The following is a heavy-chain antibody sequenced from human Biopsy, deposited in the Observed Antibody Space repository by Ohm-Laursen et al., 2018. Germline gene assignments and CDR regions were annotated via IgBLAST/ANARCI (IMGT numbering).Heavy chain of an antibody. Sequence: ASVKVSCKSPGGTFSNYGVNWVRQAPGQGLHWMGIINPGGGKTAYAPKFQGRITMDIDTSTSTVYMELSNLRSEDTAIYYCARDLVPVTGSDYFDFWGQGTLAIVSS. V-gene: IGHV1-46*01. CDR3: ARDLVPVTGSDYFDF. CDR1: GGTFSNYG. J-gene: IGHJ4*02. CDR2: INPGGGKT. D-gene: IGHD1-20*01.